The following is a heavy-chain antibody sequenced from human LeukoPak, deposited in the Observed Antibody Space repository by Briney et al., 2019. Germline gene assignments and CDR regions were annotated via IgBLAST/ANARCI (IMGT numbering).Heavy chain of an antibody. D-gene: IGHD2-15*01. J-gene: IGHJ4*02. CDR1: GYTFNTYG. V-gene: IGHV1-18*01. CDR3: ASGYCSGGSCYGLLDY. Sequence: ASVKASCKASGYTFNTYGISWVRQAPGQGLGWMGWISAYNGNTNYAQKLQGRVTMTTDTSTKTAYMELRSLRSDDTAVYYCASGYCSGGSCYGLLDYWGQGTLVIVSS. CDR2: ISAYNGNT.